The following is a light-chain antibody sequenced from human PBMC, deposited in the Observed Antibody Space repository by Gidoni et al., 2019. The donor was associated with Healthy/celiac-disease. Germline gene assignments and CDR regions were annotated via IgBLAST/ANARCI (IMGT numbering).Light chain of an antibody. V-gene: IGLV2-23*02. CDR1: SSDVGSYNL. J-gene: IGLJ2*01. Sequence: QSALTHPASVSGSPGPSITISCTGTSSDVGSYNLVSWYQQYPGNAPKLMIYEVSKRPSGVSKRFSGSKSGNPASLEISWLQAEEEADYYCWSYAGSSTYVVFGGGTKLTVL. CDR2: EVS. CDR3: WSYAGSSTYVV.